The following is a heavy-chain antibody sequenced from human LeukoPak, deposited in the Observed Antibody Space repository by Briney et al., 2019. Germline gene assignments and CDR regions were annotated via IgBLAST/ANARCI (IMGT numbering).Heavy chain of an antibody. CDR2: ISYDGSNK. J-gene: IGHJ5*02. CDR3: ARDYLLWFGEISNWFDP. V-gene: IGHV3-30*04. CDR1: GFTFSSYA. Sequence: TGGSVRLSCAASGFTFSSYAMHWVRQAPGKGLEWVAVISYDGSNKYYADSVKGRFTISRDNSKNTLYLQMNSLRAEDTAVYYCARDYLLWFGEISNWFDPWGQGTLVTVSS. D-gene: IGHD3-10*01.